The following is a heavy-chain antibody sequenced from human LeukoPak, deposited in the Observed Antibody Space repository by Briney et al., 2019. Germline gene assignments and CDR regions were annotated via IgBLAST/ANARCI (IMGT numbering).Heavy chain of an antibody. CDR2: VNHSGST. V-gene: IGHV4-34*01. Sequence: SETLSLTCAVYGGSFSGYYWSWIRQPPGKGLEWIGEVNHSGSTDYNPSLKSRVTISVDTSKNQFSLNLSSVTAADTAVYYCARLSKGRYFDYIFDFWGQGTLLTVSS. J-gene: IGHJ4*02. CDR3: ARLSKGRYFDYIFDF. D-gene: IGHD3-9*01. CDR1: GGSFSGYY.